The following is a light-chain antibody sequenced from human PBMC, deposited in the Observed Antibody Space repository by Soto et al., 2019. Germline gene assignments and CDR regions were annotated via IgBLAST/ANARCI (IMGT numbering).Light chain of an antibody. J-gene: IGKJ5*01. V-gene: IGKV3D-20*02. CDR1: QSVSSSY. Sequence: EIVLTQSPGTLSLSPGERVTLSCRASQSVSSSYLAWYQQKPGQAPRLLIYGASSRATGIPDRFSGSGSGTDFTLTISSLEPEDFALYYCQQRNNWPITFGQGTRLEIK. CDR2: GAS. CDR3: QQRNNWPIT.